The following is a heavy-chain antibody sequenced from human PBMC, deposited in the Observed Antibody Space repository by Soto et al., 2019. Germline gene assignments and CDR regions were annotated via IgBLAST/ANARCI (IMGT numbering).Heavy chain of an antibody. CDR2: IHSSGSP. CDR1: GASISSGDYY. D-gene: IGHD2-2*01. V-gene: IGHV4-31*03. CDR3: VRNLPAATSEVVFDY. J-gene: IGHJ4*02. Sequence: TLSLTCTVSGASISSGDYYWSWIRQHPGKGLEWIGYIHSSGSPFYNPSLKSRVSIPVDTSKKQFSLNLKSVTAADSAVYYCVRNLPAATSEVVFDYWGQGTLVTVSS.